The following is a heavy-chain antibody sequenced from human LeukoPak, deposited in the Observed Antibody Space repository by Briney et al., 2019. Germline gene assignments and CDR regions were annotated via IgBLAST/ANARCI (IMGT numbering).Heavy chain of an antibody. CDR3: ARGYYDILTGYYQDDAFDI. J-gene: IGHJ3*02. CDR1: GFTVSSNY. Sequence: GGSLRLSCAASGFTVSSNYMSWVRQAPGKGLEWVSVIYSGGSTYYADSVKGRFTTSRDNSKNTLYLQMNSLRAEDTAVYYCARGYYDILTGYYQDDAFDIWGQGTMVTVSS. V-gene: IGHV3-66*01. D-gene: IGHD3-9*01. CDR2: IYSGGST.